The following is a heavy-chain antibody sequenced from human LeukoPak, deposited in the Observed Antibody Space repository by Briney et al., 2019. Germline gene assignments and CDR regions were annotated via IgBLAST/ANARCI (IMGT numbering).Heavy chain of an antibody. V-gene: IGHV4-34*01. CDR2: INHSGST. CDR3: AAVWHGEFGVGTWFDP. J-gene: IGHJ5*02. Sequence: SETLSLTCAVYGGSFSGYYWSWIRQPPGKGLEWIGEINHSGSTNYNPSLKSRVTISVDTSKNQFSLKLSSVTAADTAVYYCAAVWHGEFGVGTWFDPWGQGTLVTVSS. CDR1: GGSFSGYY. D-gene: IGHD3-10*01.